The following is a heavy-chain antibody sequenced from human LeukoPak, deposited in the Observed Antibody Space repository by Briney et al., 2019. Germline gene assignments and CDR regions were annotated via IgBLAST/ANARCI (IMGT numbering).Heavy chain of an antibody. V-gene: IGHV4-39*07. CDR2: IYYSGST. J-gene: IGHJ5*02. D-gene: IGHD6-13*01. Sequence: WETLSLTCTVSGGSISRSSYYWGWIRQPPGKGLEWVGRIYYSGSTYYNPSLKSRVTISVDTSKNQFSLKLSSVTAADTAVYYCARTEVTAAGTGWFDPWGQGTLVTVSS. CDR1: GGSISRSSYY. CDR3: ARTEVTAAGTGWFDP.